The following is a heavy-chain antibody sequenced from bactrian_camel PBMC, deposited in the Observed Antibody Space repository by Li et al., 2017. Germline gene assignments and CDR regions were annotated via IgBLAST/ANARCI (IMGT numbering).Heavy chain of an antibody. D-gene: IGHD5*01. CDR2: IYTDGGAT. V-gene: IGHV3S5*01. J-gene: IGHJ4*01. CDR1: GFTFYY. Sequence: LVESGGGLVQPGGSLRLSCAASGFTFYYMSWVRQAPGKGLEWVSSIYTDGGATYYADSVKDRFTISRDNAGTTVYLQMNSLKPEDTAMCYCAASRDVCRRGGDYWSDARYYSYWGQGTQVTVS. CDR3: AASRDVCRRGGDYWSDARYYSY.